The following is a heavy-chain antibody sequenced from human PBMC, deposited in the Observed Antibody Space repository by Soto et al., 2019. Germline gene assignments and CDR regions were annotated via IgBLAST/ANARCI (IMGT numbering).Heavy chain of an antibody. CDR3: AKVQYYDRSGYYTFGH. V-gene: IGHV3-23*01. D-gene: IGHD3-22*01. Sequence: GGSLRLSCAVSGFTFSSYAMTWVRQAPGKRLEWVSTISADGGSTYYADSVKGRFTISRDNSRNTLYLQVNSLSAEDTAVYYCAKVQYYDRSGYYTFGHWGQATLVTVSS. J-gene: IGHJ4*02. CDR2: ISADGGST. CDR1: GFTFSSYA.